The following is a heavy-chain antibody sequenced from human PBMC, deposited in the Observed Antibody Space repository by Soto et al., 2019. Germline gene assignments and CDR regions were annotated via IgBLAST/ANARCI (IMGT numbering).Heavy chain of an antibody. V-gene: IGHV1-69*12. CDR1: GGTFSSYA. Sequence: QVQLVQSGAEVKKPGSSVKVSCKASGGTFSSYAISWVRQAPGQGLEWMGGIIPIFGTANYAQKFQGRVTLTADESTSTADMELSSLRSEDTAVYYCARDSWGIAAAGHYWYFDLWGRGTLVTVSS. J-gene: IGHJ2*01. CDR2: IIPIFGTA. CDR3: ARDSWGIAAAGHYWYFDL. D-gene: IGHD6-13*01.